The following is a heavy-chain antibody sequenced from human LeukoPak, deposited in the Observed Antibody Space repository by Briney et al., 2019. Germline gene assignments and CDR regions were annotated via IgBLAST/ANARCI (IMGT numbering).Heavy chain of an antibody. D-gene: IGHD2-8*01. J-gene: IGHJ6*03. CDR2: ISHSGRTM. CDR3: ARDSIVRGNIGNDMDV. Sequence: GGSLRLSCAASGFTFSDYYMSWIRQAPGKGLEWVTYISHSGRTMYYADSVKGRFTISRDNAKNSLYLQMNSLRAGDTAVYYCARDSIVRGNIGNDMDVWGKGTTVTVSS. V-gene: IGHV3-11*01. CDR1: GFTFSDYY.